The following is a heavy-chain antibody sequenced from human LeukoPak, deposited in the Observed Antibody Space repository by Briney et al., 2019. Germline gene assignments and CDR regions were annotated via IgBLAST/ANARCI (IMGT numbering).Heavy chain of an antibody. CDR1: GYTFIGYY. CDR2: INPNSGGA. J-gene: IGHJ4*02. V-gene: IGHV1-2*02. D-gene: IGHD4-11*01. Sequence: ALVKVSCKASGYTFIGYYMHWVRQAPGQGLEWMGWINPNSGGANYAQKFQGRVTMTRDTSISTAYMELSRLRSDDTAVYYCARGEVMTTTFDYWGQGTLVTVSS. CDR3: ARGEVMTTTFDY.